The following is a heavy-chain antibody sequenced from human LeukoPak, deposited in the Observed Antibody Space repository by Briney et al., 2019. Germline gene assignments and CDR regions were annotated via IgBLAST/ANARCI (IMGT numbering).Heavy chain of an antibody. Sequence: GGSLRLSCAAPGFTFSSYWMHWVRQAPGKGLVWVSRFNSDGSSTSYADSVKGRFTISRDNAKNTLYLQMNSLRAEDTAVYYCARDGGKGYRNWFDPWGQGTLVTVSS. CDR2: FNSDGSST. D-gene: IGHD5-24*01. CDR1: GFTFSSYW. V-gene: IGHV3-74*01. J-gene: IGHJ5*02. CDR3: ARDGGKGYRNWFDP.